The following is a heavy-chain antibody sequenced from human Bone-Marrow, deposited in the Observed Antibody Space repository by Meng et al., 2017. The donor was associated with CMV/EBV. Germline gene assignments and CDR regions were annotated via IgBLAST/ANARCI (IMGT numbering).Heavy chain of an antibody. V-gene: IGHV4-61*01. D-gene: IGHD2-2*01. CDR2: IYYSGGT. J-gene: IGHJ4*02. CDR3: ARDRGYCDSTSCYPKGDFDY. Sequence: GSYYWSWIRQPPGKGLEWIGYIYYSGGTYYNPSLKSRITISVDTSKNQFSLKLSSVTPADTAVYYCARDRGYCDSTSCYPKGDFDYWGQGTLVTVSS. CDR1: GSYY.